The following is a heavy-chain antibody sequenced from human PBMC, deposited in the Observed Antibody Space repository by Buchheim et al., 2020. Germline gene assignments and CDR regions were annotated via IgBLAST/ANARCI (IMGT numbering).Heavy chain of an antibody. D-gene: IGHD2-8*01. Sequence: QVQLVQSGAEVKKPGSSVKVSCKASGGTFSSYAISWVRQAPGQGLEWMGRIIPILGIANYAQKFQGRVTITADKSTSPAYMELSSLRSEDTAVYYCARSRSMVSALNYYYYGMDVWGQGTT. J-gene: IGHJ6*02. CDR2: IIPILGIA. CDR1: GGTFSSYA. CDR3: ARSRSMVSALNYYYYGMDV. V-gene: IGHV1-69*04.